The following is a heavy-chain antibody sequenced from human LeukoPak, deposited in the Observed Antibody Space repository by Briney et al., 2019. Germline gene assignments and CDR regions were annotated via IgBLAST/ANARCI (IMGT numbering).Heavy chain of an antibody. J-gene: IGHJ4*02. CDR2: ISGSGDST. V-gene: IGHV3-23*01. CDR1: GFTFSSYE. D-gene: IGHD2-2*01. Sequence: GGSLRLSCAASGFTFSSYEMNWVRQAPGKGLEWVSGISGSGDSTYYADSVKGRFTISRDNSKNTLYLQMNSLRAEDTAVYYCAKDLVCSSTSCYGFDYWGQGTLVTVSS. CDR3: AKDLVCSSTSCYGFDY.